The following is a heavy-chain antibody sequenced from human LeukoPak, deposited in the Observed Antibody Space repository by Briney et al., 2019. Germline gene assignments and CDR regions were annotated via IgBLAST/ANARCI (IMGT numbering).Heavy chain of an antibody. CDR1: GISFSSYW. Sequence: GGSLRLSCVASGISFSSYWMGWVRQAPGKGLEWVANMKQDGSEKYYVDSVKGRFTISRDNAKNTLYLQMNSLRVEDTALYYCARDSGHTGYDLYDYWGQGTLVTVSS. D-gene: IGHD5-12*01. CDR3: ARDSGHTGYDLYDY. J-gene: IGHJ4*02. V-gene: IGHV3-7*01. CDR2: MKQDGSEK.